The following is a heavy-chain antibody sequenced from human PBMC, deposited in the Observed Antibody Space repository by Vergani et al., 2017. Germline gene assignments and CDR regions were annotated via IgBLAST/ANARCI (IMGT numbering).Heavy chain of an antibody. J-gene: IGHJ6*03. Sequence: QVQLQESGPGLVKPSETLSLICTVSGGSISSGSYYWSWIRRPAGKGLEWIGRISHSGSTNYNPSLKRRVTMSVDTSKNQFSLKLSSVTAADTAVYYCARGVWYYCYYYMDVWGKGTTVTVSS. V-gene: IGHV4-61*02. CDR1: GGSISSGSYY. CDR3: ARGVWYYCYYYMDV. CDR2: ISHSGST. D-gene: IGHD6-6*01.